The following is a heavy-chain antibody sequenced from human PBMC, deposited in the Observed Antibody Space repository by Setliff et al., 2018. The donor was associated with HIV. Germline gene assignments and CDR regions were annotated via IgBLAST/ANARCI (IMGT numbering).Heavy chain of an antibody. CDR3: ARERSALLWKNWFDP. Sequence: GGSISVPYWSWLRQPPGKGLEWIGYMYASGSTDYNPSLKSRVTISVDRFRNQFSLQLRSVTAADTAVYYCARERSALLWKNWFDPWGQGTLVTVSS. CDR2: MYASGST. J-gene: IGHJ5*02. D-gene: IGHD3-10*01. CDR1: GGSISVPY. V-gene: IGHV4-59*11.